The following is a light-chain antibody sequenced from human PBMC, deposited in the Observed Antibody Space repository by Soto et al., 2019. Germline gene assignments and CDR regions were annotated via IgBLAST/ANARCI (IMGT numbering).Light chain of an antibody. Sequence: EIVLTQSPATLSLYPWERATLSCRASPSVSNYLAWYQQKPGQAPRLLIYGAFNRATGIPARFSGSGSGADFTLTISSLEPEDFAVYYCQQRNIWPPVTFGQGTRLEIK. J-gene: IGKJ5*01. V-gene: IGKV3-11*01. CDR2: GAF. CDR1: PSVSNY. CDR3: QQRNIWPPVT.